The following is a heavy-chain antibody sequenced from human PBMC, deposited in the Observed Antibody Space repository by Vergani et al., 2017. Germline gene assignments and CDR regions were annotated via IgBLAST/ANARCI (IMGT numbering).Heavy chain of an antibody. V-gene: IGHV1-24*01. CDR1: GYSLPELT. J-gene: IGHJ4*02. Sequence: QVQLVHSGSEVRKPGASVKVSCQVSGYSLPELTIHWVRQAPGKGLEWMGGFDPEHGEVTFAHHIQDRVTMTEDRSTDTTYMELSSLRPEDTALYYCAIVTEYYDSSGYYLDYWGQGTLVTVSS. CDR2: FDPEHGEV. CDR3: AIVTEYYDSSGYYLDY. D-gene: IGHD3-22*01.